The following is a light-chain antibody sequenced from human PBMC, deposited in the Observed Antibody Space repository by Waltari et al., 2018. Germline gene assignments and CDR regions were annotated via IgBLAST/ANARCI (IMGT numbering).Light chain of an antibody. Sequence: QSALTQPASVSGSPGQSITISCTGTSNNVGSYDLVSWYQFRPGEVPKLLIYEVITRPSGGSVRFSGSKSDNTASLTISRLQAEDEAAYYCCSYAGSAPRLVFGGGTNLTVL. CDR1: SNNVGSYDL. CDR3: CSYAGSAPRLV. CDR2: EVI. V-gene: IGLV2-23*02. J-gene: IGLJ3*02.